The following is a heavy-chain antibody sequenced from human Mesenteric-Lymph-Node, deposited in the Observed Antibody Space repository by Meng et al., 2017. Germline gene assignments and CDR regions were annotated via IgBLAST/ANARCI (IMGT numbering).Heavy chain of an antibody. Sequence: SLKISCAASGFTFDDYAMHWVRQAPGKGLEWVSGISWNSGSIGCADSVKGRFIVSRDNSKNTLYLQMNSLRVEETALYYCAKVLGGIAVAGTFDIWGQGTMVTVSS. CDR1: GFTFDDYA. V-gene: IGHV3-9*01. CDR2: ISWNSGSI. J-gene: IGHJ3*02. CDR3: AKVLGGIAVAGTFDI. D-gene: IGHD6-19*01.